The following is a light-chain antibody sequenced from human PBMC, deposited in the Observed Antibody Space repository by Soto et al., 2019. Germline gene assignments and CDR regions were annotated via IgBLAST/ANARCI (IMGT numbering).Light chain of an antibody. V-gene: IGKV1-9*01. Sequence: IQLTQSPSSLSASLGDRVTITCRASQGISSYLAWYQQKPGKAPKLLIYAASTLQSGVPSRFSGSGSGTDFTLTISSLQSEDFAVYYCQQYNNRPPLTFGGGTKVDIK. J-gene: IGKJ4*01. CDR3: QQYNNRPPLT. CDR2: AAS. CDR1: QGISSY.